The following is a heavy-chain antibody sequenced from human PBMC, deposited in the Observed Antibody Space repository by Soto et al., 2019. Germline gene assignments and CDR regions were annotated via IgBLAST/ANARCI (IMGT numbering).Heavy chain of an antibody. J-gene: IGHJ6*02. CDR1: GGTFSSYT. Sequence: SVKVSCKASGGTFSSYTISWVRQAPGQGLEWMGRIIPILGIANYAQKFQGRVTITADKSTSTAYMELSSLRSEDTAVYYCARGRAYYYGSGSYYVMDVWGQGTTVTVSS. D-gene: IGHD3-10*01. CDR2: IIPILGIA. V-gene: IGHV1-69*02. CDR3: ARGRAYYYGSGSYYVMDV.